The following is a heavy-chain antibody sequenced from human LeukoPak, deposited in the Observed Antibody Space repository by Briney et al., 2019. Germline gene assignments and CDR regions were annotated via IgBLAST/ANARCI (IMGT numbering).Heavy chain of an antibody. J-gene: IGHJ6*02. CDR1: GFTFSSYG. CDR2: ISSSSSTI. CDR3: ARAFTPYSSSPLRAYYYGMDV. V-gene: IGHV3-48*01. Sequence: GGSLRLSCAASGFTFSSYGMNWVRQAPGKGLEWVSYISSSSSTIYYADSVKGRFTISRDNAKNSLYLQMNSLRAEDTAVYYCARAFTPYSSSPLRAYYYGMDVWGQGTTVTVSS. D-gene: IGHD6-13*01.